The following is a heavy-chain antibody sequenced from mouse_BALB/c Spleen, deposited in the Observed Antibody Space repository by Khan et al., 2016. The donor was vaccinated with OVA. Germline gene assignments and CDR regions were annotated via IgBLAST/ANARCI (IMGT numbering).Heavy chain of an antibody. Sequence: VQLKQSGAELVKPGASVKLSCTASGFNIKDTYLHWVKQRPEQGLEWIGRIAPANGNTQYDPKFQGKATLTSDTSSNTAYLQLNNLTSEDTAVYYCARPSYDPRDFEVWGAGTTVTVSS. CDR1: GFNIKDTY. CDR2: IAPANGNT. D-gene: IGHD2-3*01. CDR3: ARPSYDPRDFEV. J-gene: IGHJ1*01. V-gene: IGHV14-3*02.